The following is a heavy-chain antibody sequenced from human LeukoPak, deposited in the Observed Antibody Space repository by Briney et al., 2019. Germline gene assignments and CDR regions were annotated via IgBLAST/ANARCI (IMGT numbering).Heavy chain of an antibody. Sequence: GGSLRLSCAASGFPFSTYTMDWVRQAPGKGLEWVSSICAGSIYIYYRDSVKGRFTISRDNAKNSLYLQVSSLRAEDTAVYYCARGVFTFDYWGQGTLVTVSS. V-gene: IGHV3-21*01. J-gene: IGHJ4*02. CDR1: GFPFSTYT. CDR2: ICAGSIYI. CDR3: ARGVFTFDY.